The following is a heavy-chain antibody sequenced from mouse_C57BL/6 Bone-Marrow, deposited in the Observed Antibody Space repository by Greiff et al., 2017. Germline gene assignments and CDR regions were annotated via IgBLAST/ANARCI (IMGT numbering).Heavy chain of an antibody. CDR1: GYAFTSYG. CDR3: ATYYDYDEFAY. D-gene: IGHD2-4*01. Sequence: VQLQQSGAELARPGASVKLSCKASGYAFTSYGISWVKQRTGQGLEWIGEIYPRSGNTYYNEKFKGKATLTADKSSSPAYMELRSLTSEDSAVYFCATYYDYDEFAYWGQGTLVTVSA. J-gene: IGHJ3*01. V-gene: IGHV1-81*01. CDR2: IYPRSGNT.